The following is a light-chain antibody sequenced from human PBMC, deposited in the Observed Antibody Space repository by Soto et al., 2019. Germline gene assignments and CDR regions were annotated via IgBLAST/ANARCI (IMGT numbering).Light chain of an antibody. CDR2: GAY. J-gene: IGKJ5*01. V-gene: IGKV3D-20*02. Sequence: EIVLTQSPGTLSLSPGEIATLTCRASQSVSSNYLAWFQQRPGQAPRLLISGAYSRASGITARFSGSGSETDFTLTISSLEPEDFAVYYCQQRSDWPLTVGQGTRLEIK. CDR3: QQRSDWPLT. CDR1: QSVSSNY.